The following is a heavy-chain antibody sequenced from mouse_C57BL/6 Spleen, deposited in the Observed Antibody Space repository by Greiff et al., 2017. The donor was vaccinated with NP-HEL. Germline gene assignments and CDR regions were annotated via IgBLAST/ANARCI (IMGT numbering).Heavy chain of an antibody. D-gene: IGHD2-1*01. CDR3: TTHGNYPYYAMDY. Sequence: EVQLQQSGAELVRPGASVKLSCTASGFNIKDDYMHWVKQRPEQGLEWIGWIDPENGDPEYASKFQGKATITADTSSNTAYLQLSSLTSEDTAVYYCTTHGNYPYYAMDYWGQGTSVTVSS. J-gene: IGHJ4*01. V-gene: IGHV14-4*01. CDR1: GFNIKDDY. CDR2: IDPENGDP.